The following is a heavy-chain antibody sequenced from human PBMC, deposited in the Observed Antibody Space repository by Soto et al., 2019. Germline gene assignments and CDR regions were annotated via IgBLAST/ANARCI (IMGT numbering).Heavy chain of an antibody. CDR3: ARRAVRWNERGWLEP. J-gene: IGHJ5*02. CDR2: INAYNGNT. Sequence: QVQLVQSGADVKKPGASVNVSCKTSGYTFYDYAISWVRQAPGQGLEWMGWINAYNGNTNFAQKFQGRLTLTTDTSTSTAYMELRSLRSDDTAVYYCARRAVRWNERGWLEPWGQGTLVNVSS. D-gene: IGHD1-1*01. CDR1: GYTFYDYA. V-gene: IGHV1-18*01.